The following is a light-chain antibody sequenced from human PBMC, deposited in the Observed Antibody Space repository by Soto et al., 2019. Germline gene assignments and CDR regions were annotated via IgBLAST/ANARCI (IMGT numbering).Light chain of an antibody. CDR1: QYINTR. CDR3: HQRQSWPRT. V-gene: IGKV3-11*01. J-gene: IGKJ1*01. CDR2: QTS. Sequence: EIVLTQSPATLSSFAGSRAPPSCRASQYINTRVAWSQHRPGQAPRLLSYQTSIRAAGIPARCSASGTGTDCTLTSSDVQPEDFAVYYCHQRQSWPRTFGQGTKVEIK.